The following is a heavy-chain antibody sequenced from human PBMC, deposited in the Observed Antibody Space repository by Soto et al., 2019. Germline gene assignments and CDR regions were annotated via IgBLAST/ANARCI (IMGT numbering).Heavy chain of an antibody. D-gene: IGHD3-10*01. CDR1: GFPFSSYA. J-gene: IGHJ4*02. CDR2: ISYDGSNK. V-gene: IGHV3-30-3*01. Sequence: GGSLRLSCAASGFPFSSYAMHWVRQAPGKGLEWVAVISYDGSNKYYADSVKGRFTISRDNSKNTLYLQMNSLRAEDTAVYYCARDVRSVVRGVIENYFDYWGQGTLVTVSS. CDR3: ARDVRSVVRGVIENYFDY.